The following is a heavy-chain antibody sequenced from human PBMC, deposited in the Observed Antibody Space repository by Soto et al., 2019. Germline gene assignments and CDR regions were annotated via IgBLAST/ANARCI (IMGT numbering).Heavy chain of an antibody. V-gene: IGHV1-8*01. CDR3: ARGPGSSDWRFSYYYMDV. Sequence: QVQLVQSGAEVKKPGASVKVSCTFTSYDINWVRQAPGQGLEWMAWMNPNSGDTRYAQKLQGRVTMTRNTSSFTAYMELGSIRSEDTAVYYCARGPGSSDWRFSYYYMDVWGQGTTVTVSS. CDR2: MNPNSGDT. J-gene: IGHJ6*02. D-gene: IGHD6-19*01. CDR1: FTSYD.